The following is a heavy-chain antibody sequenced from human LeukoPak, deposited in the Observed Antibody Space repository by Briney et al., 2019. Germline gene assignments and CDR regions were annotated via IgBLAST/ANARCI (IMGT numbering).Heavy chain of an antibody. V-gene: IGHV4-34*01. CDR2: INHSGST. CDR1: GGSLSGYY. CDR3: ARGPYCSGGSCYSGGWFDP. Sequence: SQTLSLTCAVYGGSLSGYYWSWIRQPPGKGLEWIGEINHSGSTNYNPSLKSRVTISVDTSKNQFSLKLSSVTAADTAVYYCARGPYCSGGSCYSGGWFDPWGQGTLVTVSS. J-gene: IGHJ5*02. D-gene: IGHD2-15*01.